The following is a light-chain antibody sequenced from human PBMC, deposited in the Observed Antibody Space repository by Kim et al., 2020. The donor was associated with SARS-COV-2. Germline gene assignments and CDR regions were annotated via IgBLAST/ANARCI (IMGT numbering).Light chain of an antibody. CDR3: QHYDSSRRT. CDR2: GAS. V-gene: IGKV3-20*01. J-gene: IGKJ2*01. CDR1: QSVSSTY. Sequence: LSPGERATLSCRASQSVSSTYLAWYQQKLGQAPRLLIYGASSRATGIPDRFSGGGSGADFTLTISSLEPEDFAVYYCQHYDSSRRTFGQGTKLEI.